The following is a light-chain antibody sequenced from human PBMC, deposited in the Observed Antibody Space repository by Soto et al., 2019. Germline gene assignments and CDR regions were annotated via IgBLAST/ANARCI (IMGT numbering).Light chain of an antibody. CDR3: QSYDSSLSGSV. CDR2: GNN. V-gene: IGLV1-40*01. J-gene: IGLJ2*01. CDR1: SSNIGAGYD. Sequence: QSVLTQPPSVSGAPGQRVTISCTGSSSNIGAGYDVHWYQQLPGTAPKLLIYGNNNRPSGCPDRFNGSKSGTSASLANTGLQAEDEADYYCQSYDSSLSGSVFGGGTQLTVL.